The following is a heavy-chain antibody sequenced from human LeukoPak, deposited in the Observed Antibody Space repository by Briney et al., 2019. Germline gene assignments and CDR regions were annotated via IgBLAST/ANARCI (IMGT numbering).Heavy chain of an antibody. V-gene: IGHV3-23*01. Sequence: PGGSLRLSCAASGFTFSSYAMSWVRQAPGKGLEWVSAINDSGGSTYYADSVKGRFTISRDNSKNTLYLQVNSLRAEDMAVYYCAKIERSGSSFDYWGQGTLVTVSS. CDR2: INDSGGST. CDR1: GFTFSSYA. J-gene: IGHJ4*02. CDR3: AKIERSGSSFDY. D-gene: IGHD1-26*01.